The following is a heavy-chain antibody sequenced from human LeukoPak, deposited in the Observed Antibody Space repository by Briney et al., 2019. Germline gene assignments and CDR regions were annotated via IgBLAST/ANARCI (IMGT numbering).Heavy chain of an antibody. CDR2: IYSGGST. CDR3: AREPSYGDYGAFDI. D-gene: IGHD4-17*01. CDR1: GFTVSSNY. Sequence: PGGSLRLSCAASGFTVSSNYMSWVRQAPGKGLEWVSVIYSGGSTYYADSVKGRFTISRDNSKNTLYLQMNSLRAEDTAVYYCAREPSYGDYGAFDIWGQGTMVTVSS. V-gene: IGHV3-66*01. J-gene: IGHJ3*02.